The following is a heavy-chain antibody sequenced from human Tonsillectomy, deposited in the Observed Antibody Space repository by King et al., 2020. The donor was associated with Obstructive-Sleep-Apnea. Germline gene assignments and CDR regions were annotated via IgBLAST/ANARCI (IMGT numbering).Heavy chain of an antibody. CDR3: AKEYLTRYGSGSYYKGHFDY. D-gene: IGHD3-10*01. CDR1: GFTFSSYA. Sequence: VQLQESGGGLVQPGGSLRLSCAASGFTFSSYAMSWVRQAPGKGLEWVSAISGSGGSTYYADSVKGRFTISRDNSKNTLYLQMNSLRAEDTAVYYCAKEYLTRYGSGSYYKGHFDYWGQGTLVTVSS. V-gene: IGHV3-23*01. CDR2: ISGSGGST. J-gene: IGHJ4*02.